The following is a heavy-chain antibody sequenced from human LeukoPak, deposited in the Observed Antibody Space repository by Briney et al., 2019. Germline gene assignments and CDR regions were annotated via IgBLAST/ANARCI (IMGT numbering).Heavy chain of an antibody. V-gene: IGHV3-23*01. Sequence: QSGGSLRLSCAASGFTFSSYAMNWVRQAPGKGLEWVSVISSSGGTTYYSDSVKGRFIISRDNSKNTLSLQMNSLRAKDTAVYYCAKAGIAVPATPEYCGQGTQVTVSS. J-gene: IGHJ4*02. D-gene: IGHD6-19*01. CDR3: AKAGIAVPATPEY. CDR1: GFTFSSYA. CDR2: ISSSGGTT.